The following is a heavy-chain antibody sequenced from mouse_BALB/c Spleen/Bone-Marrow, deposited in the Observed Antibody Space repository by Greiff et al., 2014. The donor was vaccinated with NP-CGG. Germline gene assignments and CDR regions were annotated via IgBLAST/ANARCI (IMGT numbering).Heavy chain of an antibody. CDR3: TREGDSPFAY. V-gene: IGHV1S81*02. CDR2: INPSNGGT. CDR1: VYTFTSYY. D-gene: IGHD2-13*01. J-gene: IGHJ3*01. Sequence: VQLQQSGAELVKPGASVKLSCKASVYTFTSYYMYWVKQRPGQGLEWIGEINPSNGGTNFNEKFKSKATLTVDKSSSTAYMQLSSLTSEDSAVYYCTREGDSPFAYWGQGTLVTVSA.